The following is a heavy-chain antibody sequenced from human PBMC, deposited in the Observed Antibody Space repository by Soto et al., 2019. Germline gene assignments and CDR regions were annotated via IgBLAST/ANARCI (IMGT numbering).Heavy chain of an antibody. CDR3: EREVEGRGEAVYSKPDYYYYYMDV. Sequence: GASVKVSCKASGGTFSSYTISWLRQAPGQGLEWMGRIIPILGIANYAQKFQGRVTITADKSASTAYMELSSLRSEDTAVYYCEREVEGRGEAVYSKPDYYYYYMDVWGKGTTVTVSS. CDR2: IIPILGIA. CDR1: GGTFSSYT. D-gene: IGHD4-4*01. V-gene: IGHV1-69*04. J-gene: IGHJ6*03.